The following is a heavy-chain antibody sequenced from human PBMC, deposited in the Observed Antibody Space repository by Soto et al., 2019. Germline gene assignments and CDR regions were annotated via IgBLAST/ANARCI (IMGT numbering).Heavy chain of an antibody. CDR3: ARIHLVRGYCSGGSCPDAFDI. CDR2: IYYSGST. D-gene: IGHD2-15*01. CDR1: GGSISSYY. Sequence: SETLSLTCTVSGGSISSYYWSWIRQPPGKGLEWIGYIYYSGSTNYNPSLKSRVTISVDTSKNQFSLKLSSVTAADTAVYYCARIHLVRGYCSGGSCPDAFDIWGQGTMVTISS. V-gene: IGHV4-59*01. J-gene: IGHJ3*02.